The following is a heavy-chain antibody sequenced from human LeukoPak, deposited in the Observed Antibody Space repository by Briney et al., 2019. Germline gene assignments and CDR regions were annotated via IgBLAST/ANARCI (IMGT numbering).Heavy chain of an antibody. D-gene: IGHD2-2*02. V-gene: IGHV4-38-2*02. CDR2: IYHLGNS. J-gene: IGHJ4*02. CDR3: ARQIRYCSSTSCYTTFDY. CDR1: DYSISSGYY. Sequence: PSETLSLTCIVSDYSISSGYYWGWIRQPPGKGLEWIGSIYHLGNSYYNPSLKSRVTISVDTSKNQFSLKMNSVTAADTAVYYCARQIRYCSSTSCYTTFDYWGQGTLVTVSS.